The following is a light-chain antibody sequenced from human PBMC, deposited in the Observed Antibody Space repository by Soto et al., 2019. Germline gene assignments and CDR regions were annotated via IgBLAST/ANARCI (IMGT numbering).Light chain of an antibody. CDR2: GAS. CDR1: QRVSSSY. J-gene: IGKJ2*01. CDR3: QRYGSSPPFT. Sequence: EIVLTQSPGTLSLSPGERATLSCRASQRVSSSYLAWYQQKPGQAPRLLIYGASIRPTGIPDRFSGSGSGTDFTLTISRLEPEDFAVYFCQRYGSSPPFTFGPGTKVEI. V-gene: IGKV3-20*01.